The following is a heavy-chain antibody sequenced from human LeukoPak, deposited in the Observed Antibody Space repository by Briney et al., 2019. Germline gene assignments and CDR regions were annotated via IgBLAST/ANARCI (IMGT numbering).Heavy chain of an antibody. CDR2: ITSSGSTI. D-gene: IGHD3-3*01. J-gene: IGHJ4*02. Sequence: PGGSLRLSCAASGFTFSSYAMSWVRQAPGKGLEWVSYITSSGSTIYYADSVKGRFTISRDNAKNSLYLQMNSLRAGDTAVYYCARVTNSDFWSGYVDYWGRGTLVTVSS. CDR1: GFTFSSYA. V-gene: IGHV3-48*04. CDR3: ARVTNSDFWSGYVDY.